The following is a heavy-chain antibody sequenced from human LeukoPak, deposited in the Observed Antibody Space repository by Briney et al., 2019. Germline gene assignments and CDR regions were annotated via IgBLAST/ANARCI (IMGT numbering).Heavy chain of an antibody. CDR2: INPNSGGT. CDR1: GYTFTAYS. CDR3: ARASYYYDSSGYPGYYFDY. D-gene: IGHD3-22*01. J-gene: IGHJ4*02. Sequence: GASVKVSCKASGYTFTAYSMHWVRQAPGQGLEWMGWINPNSGGTNYAQKFQGRVTMTRDTSISTAYMELSRLRSDDTAVYYCARASYYYDSSGYPGYYFDYWGQGTLVTVSS. V-gene: IGHV1-2*02.